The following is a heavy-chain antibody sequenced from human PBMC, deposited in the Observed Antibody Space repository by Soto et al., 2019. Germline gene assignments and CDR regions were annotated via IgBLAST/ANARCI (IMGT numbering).Heavy chain of an antibody. V-gene: IGHV4-61*01. Sequence: SETLSLTCSVDGGSISGSSFYWSWIRQPPGKDLEWIGYIYSSGSAYYNPSLKSRVTISVDRSKNQFSLKMTSVTTADTAVYYCARGRRNWFDPWGQGTLVTVSS. CDR2: IYSSGSA. J-gene: IGHJ5*02. CDR3: ARGRRNWFDP. CDR1: GGSISGSSFY.